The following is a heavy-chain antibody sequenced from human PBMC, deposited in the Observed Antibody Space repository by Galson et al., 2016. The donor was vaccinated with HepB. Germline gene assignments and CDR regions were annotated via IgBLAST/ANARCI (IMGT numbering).Heavy chain of an antibody. CDR2: TNKDGSEM. CDR3: ARERVSNYDYFDY. V-gene: IGHV3-7*03. CDR1: GFIFGNYW. D-gene: IGHD4-11*01. Sequence: SLRLSCAGSGFIFGNYWMSWVRQAPGKGLEWLANTNKDGSEMHYVDSVKGRFTISRDNVKDSLYLQMKSLRAEDTAVYYCARERVSNYDYFDYWGQGTLVTVSS. J-gene: IGHJ4*02.